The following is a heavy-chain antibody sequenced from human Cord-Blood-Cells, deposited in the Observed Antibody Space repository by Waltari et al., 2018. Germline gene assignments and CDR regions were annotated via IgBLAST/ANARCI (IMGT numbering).Heavy chain of an antibody. CDR1: GYTFTGYY. V-gene: IGHV1-2*02. J-gene: IGHJ6*02. D-gene: IGHD6-6*01. CDR2: INPNSGGT. Sequence: QVQLVQSGAEVKKPGASVKVPCKASGYTFTGYYMHWVRQAPGQGLEWMGWINPNSGGTNYAQKFQGRVTMTRDTSISTAYMELSRLRSDDTAVYYCARGYSSSYYYYGMDVWGQGTTVTVSS. CDR3: ARGYSSSYYYYGMDV.